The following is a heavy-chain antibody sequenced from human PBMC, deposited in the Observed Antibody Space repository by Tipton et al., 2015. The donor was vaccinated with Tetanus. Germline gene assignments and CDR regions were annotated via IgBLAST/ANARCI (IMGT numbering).Heavy chain of an antibody. Sequence: LRLSCTVSGGSISSYYWSWIRQPAGKGLEWIGRIYTSENTNYNPSLKSRVTMSVDTSKNQFSLKLSSVTAADTAVYYCARESWNRDAFDIWGQGTMVTVSS. J-gene: IGHJ3*02. D-gene: IGHD1-1*01. CDR2: IYTSENT. CDR1: GGSISSYY. CDR3: ARESWNRDAFDI. V-gene: IGHV4-4*07.